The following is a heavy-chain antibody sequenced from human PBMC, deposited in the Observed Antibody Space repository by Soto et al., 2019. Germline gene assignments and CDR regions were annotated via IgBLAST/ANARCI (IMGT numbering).Heavy chain of an antibody. CDR3: ARDGREQLARFALRNWFDP. J-gene: IGHJ5*02. D-gene: IGHD6-6*01. CDR1: GFTFSSYA. V-gene: IGHV3-30-3*01. Sequence: QVQLVESGGGVVQPGRSLRLSCAASGFTFSSYAMHWVRQAPGKGLEWVAVISYDGSNKYYADSVKGRFTISRDNSKNTLYLQMNSPRAEDTAVYYCARDGREQLARFALRNWFDPWGQGTLVTVSS. CDR2: ISYDGSNK.